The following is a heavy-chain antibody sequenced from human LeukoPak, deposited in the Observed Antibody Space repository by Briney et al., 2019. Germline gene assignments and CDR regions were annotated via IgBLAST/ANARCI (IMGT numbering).Heavy chain of an antibody. CDR2: MNTNSGNT. CDR1: GYTFTSYD. CDR3: ARDFKYYDFWSGSGYGMDV. V-gene: IGHV1-8*01. D-gene: IGHD3-3*01. Sequence: GASVKVSCKASGYTFTSYDINWVRQATGQGLEWMGWMNTNSGNTGYAQKFQGRVTMTRNTSISTAYMELSSLRSEDTAVYYCARDFKYYDFWSGSGYGMDVWGQGTTVTVSS. J-gene: IGHJ6*02.